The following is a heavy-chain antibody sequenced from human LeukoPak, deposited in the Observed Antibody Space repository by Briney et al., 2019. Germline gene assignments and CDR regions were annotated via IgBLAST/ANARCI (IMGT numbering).Heavy chain of an antibody. CDR3: AREMVYAEVNWFDP. CDR1: GGSIRSFC. CDR2: VYYSGST. D-gene: IGHD2-8*01. V-gene: IGHV4-59*12. J-gene: IGHJ5*02. Sequence: SETLSLTCTVSGGSIRSFCWSWIRQPPGKGLEWIGYVYYSGSTYYNPSLKSRVTISVDTSKNQFSLKLSSVTAADTAVYYCAREMVYAEVNWFDPWGQGTLVTVSS.